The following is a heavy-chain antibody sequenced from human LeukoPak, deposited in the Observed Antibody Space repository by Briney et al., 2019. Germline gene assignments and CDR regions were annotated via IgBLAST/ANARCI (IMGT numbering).Heavy chain of an antibody. Sequence: PGGSLRLSCAASGFTFSSYSMNRVRQAPGKGLEWVSVIYSGGSTYYADSVKGRFTISRDNAKNSLYLQMNSLSAEDTAVYYCASGPQGYYDSSGYYDAFDIWGQGTMVTVSS. D-gene: IGHD3-22*01. CDR2: IYSGGST. J-gene: IGHJ3*02. CDR3: ASGPQGYYDSSGYYDAFDI. V-gene: IGHV3-53*01. CDR1: GFTFSSYS.